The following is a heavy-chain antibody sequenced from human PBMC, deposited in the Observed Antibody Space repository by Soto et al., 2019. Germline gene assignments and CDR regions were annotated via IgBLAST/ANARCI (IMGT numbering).Heavy chain of an antibody. CDR2: IIPIFGTA. D-gene: IGHD2-8*01. V-gene: IGHV1-69*06. Sequence: QVQLVQSGAEVKKPGSSVKVSCKASGGTFSSYAISWVRQAPGQGLEWMGGIIPIFGTANYAQKFQGRVTITADKSTSTAYMELSSLRSEDTAVYYCARGRIVLMVYAIVGYYGMDVWGQGTTVTVSS. CDR3: ARGRIVLMVYAIVGYYGMDV. CDR1: GGTFSSYA. J-gene: IGHJ6*02.